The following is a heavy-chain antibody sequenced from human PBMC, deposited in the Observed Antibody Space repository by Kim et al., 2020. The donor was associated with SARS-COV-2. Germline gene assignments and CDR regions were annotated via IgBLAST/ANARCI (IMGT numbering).Heavy chain of an antibody. D-gene: IGHD3-9*01. V-gene: IGHV3-23*01. CDR1: GFTFNNYG. CDR2: ISGSGGST. CDR3: AKDKRYSERGGFDY. J-gene: IGHJ4*02. Sequence: GGSLRLSCAVSGFTFNNYGMSWVRQAPGKGLEWVSAISGSGGSTYYADSVKGRFTISRDNSKSTLFLQMNRLRAEDTAVYYCAKDKRYSERGGFDYWGQGTLVTVSS.